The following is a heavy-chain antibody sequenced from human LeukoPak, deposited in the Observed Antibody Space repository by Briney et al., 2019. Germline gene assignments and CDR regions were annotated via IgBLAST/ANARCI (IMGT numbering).Heavy chain of an antibody. J-gene: IGHJ5*02. CDR3: ARAYSDHGNWFDP. CDR1: GFTFTHYW. D-gene: IGHD4-17*01. V-gene: IGHV3-7*04. Sequence: GGSLRLSCAASGFTFTHYWMTWVRQAPVKGLEWVANIKKDGGEKFYVDSVKGRFTISRDNAKNSLYLQMNSLRAEDTAVYYCARAYSDHGNWFDPWGQGTLVTVSS. CDR2: IKKDGGEK.